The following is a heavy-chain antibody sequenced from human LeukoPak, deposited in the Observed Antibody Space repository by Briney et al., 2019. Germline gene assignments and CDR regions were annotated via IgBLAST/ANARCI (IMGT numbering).Heavy chain of an antibody. CDR2: ISGSGITT. V-gene: IGHV3-23*01. D-gene: IGHD3-9*01. J-gene: IGHJ4*02. CDR1: GFTFSSYA. Sequence: PGGSLRLSCAASGFTFSSYAMSWVRQAPGKGLKWVSVISGSGITTYYADSVKGRFTISRDNSKNTLYLEMNNLRDEDTAVYYCAKDTSGYYDTSVGVDYWGQGALVTVSS. CDR3: AKDTSGYYDTSVGVDY.